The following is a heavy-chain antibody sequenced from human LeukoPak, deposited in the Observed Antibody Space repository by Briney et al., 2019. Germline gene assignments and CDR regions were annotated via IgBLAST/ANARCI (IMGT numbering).Heavy chain of an antibody. CDR3: ARDPTMVRGAPGHAFDY. CDR2: IYSGGST. D-gene: IGHD3-10*01. V-gene: IGHV3-66*01. CDR1: GFTVSSNY. Sequence: GGSLRLSCAASGFTVSSNYMSWVRQAPGKGLEWVSGIYSGGSTYYADSVKGRFTISRDNSKNTLYLQMNSLRAEDTAVYYCARDPTMVRGAPGHAFDYWGQGTLVTVSS. J-gene: IGHJ4*02.